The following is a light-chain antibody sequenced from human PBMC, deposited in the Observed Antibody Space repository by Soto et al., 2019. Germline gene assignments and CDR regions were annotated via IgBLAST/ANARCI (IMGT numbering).Light chain of an antibody. V-gene: IGKV1-39*01. J-gene: IGKJ2*01. CDR1: QNINNY. CDR2: TAS. Sequence: DIQMTQSPSSLSASVGDRVTITCRASQNINNYLNWYQQKPGKAPKLLIYTASSLQSGVPSRFSGSGSGTEFTLTISSLQPEDFATYYCQQSFGTPYTFGQGTKLEI. CDR3: QQSFGTPYT.